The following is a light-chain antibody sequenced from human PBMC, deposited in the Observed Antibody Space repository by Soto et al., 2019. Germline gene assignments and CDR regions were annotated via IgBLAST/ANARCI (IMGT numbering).Light chain of an antibody. J-gene: IGKJ5*01. Sequence: EIGLTQSPGTLPLSPGERVTLSCRASQSVTTRLAWYQHKPGQAPTLLMSGASNRASGVPVRFSGSGSGTDFTLTITRLEPEDFALYYCQQYGGSPITFGLGTRLEIK. CDR1: QSVTTR. CDR2: GAS. CDR3: QQYGGSPIT. V-gene: IGKV3-20*01.